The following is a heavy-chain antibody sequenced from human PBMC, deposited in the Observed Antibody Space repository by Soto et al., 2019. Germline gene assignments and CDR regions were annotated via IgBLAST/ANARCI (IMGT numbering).Heavy chain of an antibody. CDR2: ISSSSSTI. J-gene: IGHJ5*02. CDR1: GFTFSSYS. D-gene: IGHD6-13*01. Sequence: GGSLRLSCAASGFTFSSYSMNWVRQAPGKGLEWVSYISSSSSTIYYADSVKGRFTISRDNAKNSLYLQMNSLRAEDTAVYYCARHPERIAQIGWFYPWGQGTLVTVSS. CDR3: ARHPERIAQIGWFYP. V-gene: IGHV3-48*01.